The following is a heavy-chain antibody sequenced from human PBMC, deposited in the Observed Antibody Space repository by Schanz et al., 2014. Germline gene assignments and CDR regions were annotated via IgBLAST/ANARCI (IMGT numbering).Heavy chain of an antibody. CDR1: GFTFSTYA. D-gene: IGHD5-12*01. CDR3: AKDPSHGGYDYYFDY. J-gene: IGHJ4*02. Sequence: EVQLLDSGGGLVQPGGSLRLSCAASGFTFSTYAMSWVRQAPGKGLEWVSAISGSGGSTYYADSVKGRFTISRDNSKNTLYLQMNSLRAEDAAVYYCAKDPSHGGYDYYFDYWGQGTLVTVSS. V-gene: IGHV3-23*01. CDR2: ISGSGGST.